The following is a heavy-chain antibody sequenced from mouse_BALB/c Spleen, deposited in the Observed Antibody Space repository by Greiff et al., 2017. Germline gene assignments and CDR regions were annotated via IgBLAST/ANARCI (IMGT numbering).Heavy chain of an antibody. D-gene: IGHD1-1*01. CDR1: GFSLTSYG. J-gene: IGHJ2*01. Sequence: VKVEESGPGLVAPSQSLSITCTVSGFSLTSYGVHWVRQPPGKGLEWLGVIWAGGSTNYNSALMSRLSISKDNSKSQVFLKMNSLQTDDTAMYYCARDRYGSSYPDYWGQGTTLTVSS. V-gene: IGHV2-9*02. CDR2: IWAGGST. CDR3: ARDRYGSSYPDY.